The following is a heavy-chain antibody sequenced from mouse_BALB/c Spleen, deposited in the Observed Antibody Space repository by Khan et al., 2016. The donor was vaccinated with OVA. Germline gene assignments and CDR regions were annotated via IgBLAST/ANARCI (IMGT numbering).Heavy chain of an antibody. V-gene: IGHV2-3*01. Sequence: QVQLKESGPGLVAPSQSLSITCTVSGLSLTNYGISWIRQPPGKGLEWLGVLWGDGSTNYHSALISRLSLNKDNSKSQVFLTLNSLQTDDTATYYCAIMYYGYDWFTNWGQGTLVTVSA. CDR1: GLSLTNYG. J-gene: IGHJ3*01. D-gene: IGHD2-2*01. CDR3: AIMYYGYDWFTN. CDR2: LWGDGST.